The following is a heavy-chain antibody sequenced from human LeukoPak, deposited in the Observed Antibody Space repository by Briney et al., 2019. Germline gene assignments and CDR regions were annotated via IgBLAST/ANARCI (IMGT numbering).Heavy chain of an antibody. D-gene: IGHD3-3*01. CDR2: INPNSGGT. CDR3: ARDRILEWLLQPHYFDY. J-gene: IGHJ4*02. CDR1: GYTFTGYY. V-gene: IGHV1-2*02. Sequence: GASVKVSCKASGYTFTGYYMHWVRQAPGQGLEWMGWINPNSGGTNYAQKFQGRVTMTRDTSISTAYMELSRLRSDDTAVYYCARDRILEWLLQPHYFDYWGQGTLVTVSS.